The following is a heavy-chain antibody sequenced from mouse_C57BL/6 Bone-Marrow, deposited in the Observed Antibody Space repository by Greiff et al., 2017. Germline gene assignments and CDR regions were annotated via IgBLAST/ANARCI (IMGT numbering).Heavy chain of an antibody. CDR1: GYTFTSYG. CDR2: IYPRSGNT. CDR3: ARGGYYAFSYYFDY. D-gene: IGHD1-1*01. Sequence: QVQLQQSGAELARPGASVKLSCKASGYTFTSYGISWVKQRTGQGLEWIGEIYPRSGNTYYNEKFKGKATLTADKSSSTAYMELRSLTSEDSAVYFWARGGYYAFSYYFDYWGQGTTLTVSS. J-gene: IGHJ2*01. V-gene: IGHV1-81*01.